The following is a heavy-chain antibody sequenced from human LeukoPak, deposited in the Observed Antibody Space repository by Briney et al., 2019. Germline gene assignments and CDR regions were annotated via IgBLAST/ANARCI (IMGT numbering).Heavy chain of an antibody. Sequence: PSETLSLTCTVSGGSISSGGYYWSCIRQHPGKGLECIGYIYYSGSTYYNPSLKSRVTISVDTSKHQFSLKLSSVTAADTAVYYCASEPAMTPRGAFDIWGQGTMVTVSS. CDR3: ASEPAMTPRGAFDI. CDR1: GGSISSGGYY. V-gene: IGHV4-31*03. D-gene: IGHD3-10*01. J-gene: IGHJ3*02. CDR2: IYYSGST.